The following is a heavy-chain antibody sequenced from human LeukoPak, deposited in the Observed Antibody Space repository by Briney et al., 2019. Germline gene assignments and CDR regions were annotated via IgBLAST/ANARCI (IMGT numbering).Heavy chain of an antibody. CDR1: GFTFSSLW. CDR3: ARDESSSGWFSHDY. J-gene: IGHJ4*02. D-gene: IGHD6-19*01. V-gene: IGHV3-7*01. Sequence: QSGGSLRLSCAASGFTFSSLWMGWLRQAPGKGQEWVANIKPDGSDTYYVDSVKDRFTISRDNAKNSLYLQMNSLRAEDTAVYYCARDESSSGWFSHDYWGQGTLVTVSS. CDR2: IKPDGSDT.